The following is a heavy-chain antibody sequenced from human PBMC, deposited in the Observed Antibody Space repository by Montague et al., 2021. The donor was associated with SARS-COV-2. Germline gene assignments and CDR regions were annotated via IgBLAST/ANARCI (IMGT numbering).Heavy chain of an antibody. CDR1: GDSVSSKSVA. CDR2: TYYRSKWDS. J-gene: IGHJ3*02. Sequence: CAISGDSVSSKSVAWNWIRQSPSRGLEWLGRTYYRSKWDSDYAESVKRRLVITPDTSKSQVSLQLNSVIPEGTAVYFCASSGITLTGLDAFDIWGQGTMVTVSS. D-gene: IGHD3-9*01. V-gene: IGHV6-1*01. CDR3: ASSGITLTGLDAFDI.